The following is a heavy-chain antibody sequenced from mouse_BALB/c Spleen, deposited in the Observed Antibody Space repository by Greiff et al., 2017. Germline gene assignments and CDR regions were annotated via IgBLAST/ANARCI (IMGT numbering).Heavy chain of an antibody. V-gene: IGHV5-4*02. D-gene: IGHD2-1*01. CDR3: ARGNGNYLYWYFDV. Sequence: EVQGVESGGGLVKPGGSLKLSCAASGFTFSDYYMYWVRQTPEKRLEWVATISDGGSYTYYPDSVKGRFTISRDNAKNNLYLQMSSLKSEDTAMYYCARGNGNYLYWYFDVWGAGTTVTVSS. CDR2: ISDGGSYT. CDR1: GFTFSDYY. J-gene: IGHJ1*01.